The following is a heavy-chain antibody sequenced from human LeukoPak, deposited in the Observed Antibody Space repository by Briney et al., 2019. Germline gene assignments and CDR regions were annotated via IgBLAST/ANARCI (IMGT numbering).Heavy chain of an antibody. CDR3: ARSNYGGNSRPFQH. V-gene: IGHV1-2*06. D-gene: IGHD4-23*01. CDR2: INPNSGGT. Sequence: ASVKVPCKASGYTLTDYYMHWVRQAPGQGLEWMGRINPNSGGTNYAQKFQGRVTMTRDTSISTVYMELSRLRSDDTAVYYCARSNYGGNSRPFQHWGQGTLVTVSS. CDR1: GYTLTDYY. J-gene: IGHJ1*01.